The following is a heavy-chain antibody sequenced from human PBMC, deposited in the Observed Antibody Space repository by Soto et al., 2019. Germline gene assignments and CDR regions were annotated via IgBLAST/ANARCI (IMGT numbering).Heavy chain of an antibody. CDR1: GYSFTTYW. J-gene: IGHJ6*02. CDR2: IYPGDSDT. CDR3: ARRTAAGKGYYYYYGMDV. V-gene: IGHV5-51*01. D-gene: IGHD6-13*01. Sequence: GESLKISCKGSGYSFTTYWIAWVRQMPGKGLEWMGIIYPGDSDTRYSPSFQGQVTISADKSISTAYLQWSSLKASDTAMYYCARRTAAGKGYYYYYGMDVWGQGTTVTVSS.